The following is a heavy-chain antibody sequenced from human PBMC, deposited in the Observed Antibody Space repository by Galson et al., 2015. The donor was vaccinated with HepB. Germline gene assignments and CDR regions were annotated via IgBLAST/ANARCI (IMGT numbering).Heavy chain of an antibody. J-gene: IGHJ6*02. CDR3: AAEGVDYYDSSGFYGYYGMDV. D-gene: IGHD3-22*01. CDR1: GFTFTSSA. Sequence: SVKVSCKASGFTFTSSAVQWVRQARGQRLEWIGWIAVGSGNTNYAQKFQERVTITRDMSTSTAYMELSSLRPEDTAVYYCAAEGVDYYDSSGFYGYYGMDVWGQGTTVTVSS. CDR2: IAVGSGNT. V-gene: IGHV1-58*01.